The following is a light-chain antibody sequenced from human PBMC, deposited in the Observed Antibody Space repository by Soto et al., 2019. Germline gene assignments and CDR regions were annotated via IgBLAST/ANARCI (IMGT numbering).Light chain of an antibody. CDR1: LFVASSY. CDR2: GAS. V-gene: IGKV3-20*01. Sequence: EIVLTQSPGTLSFSPGERATLSFRASLFVASSYVGWYQQKSGQAPRLLIYGASSRATGIPDRFSGSGSGTDFTLTISRLEPEDFAVYYCQQYGSSPGTFGQGTKVDIK. J-gene: IGKJ1*01. CDR3: QQYGSSPGT.